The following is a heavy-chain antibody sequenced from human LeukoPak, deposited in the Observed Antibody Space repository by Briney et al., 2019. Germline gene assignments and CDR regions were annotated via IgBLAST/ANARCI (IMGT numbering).Heavy chain of an antibody. J-gene: IGHJ4*02. CDR1: GFTFSSYW. D-gene: IGHD3-22*01. Sequence: PGGALRLSCAASGFTFSSYWMSWVRQAPGKGLGWVAYIKQDGSEKYYVDSVKGRFSISRDNAQDSLYLQMNSLRAEDTAVYYCARGFNYYVISGYLPTGYWGQGTLVTVSS. CDR2: IKQDGSEK. V-gene: IGHV3-7*01. CDR3: ARGFNYYVISGYLPTGY.